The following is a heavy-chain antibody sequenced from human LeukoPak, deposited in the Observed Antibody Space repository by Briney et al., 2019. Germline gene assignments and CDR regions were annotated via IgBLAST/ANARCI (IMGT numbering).Heavy chain of an antibody. CDR2: IIPIFGTA. Sequence: ASVEVSCKASGGTFSSYAISWVRQAPGQGLEWMGGIIPIFGTANYAQKFQGRVTITADESTSTAYMELSSLRSEDTAVYYCARLTYYYGSGSYFYFDYWGQGTLVTVSS. CDR3: ARLTYYYGSGSYFYFDY. V-gene: IGHV1-69*13. J-gene: IGHJ4*02. D-gene: IGHD3-10*01. CDR1: GGTFSSYA.